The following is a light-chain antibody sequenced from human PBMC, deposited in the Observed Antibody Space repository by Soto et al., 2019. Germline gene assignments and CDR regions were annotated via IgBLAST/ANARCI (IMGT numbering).Light chain of an antibody. V-gene: IGLV1-51*01. CDR1: SSNIGKNY. Sequence: QSVLTQPPSVSAAPGQTVTISCSGSSSNIGKNYVSWYQQFPGTAPKLLIYDNNKRPSEIPDRFSGSKSGTSATLGITGLQTGDEADYYCGRWDNSLSAYVFGTGTKVTVL. CDR2: DNN. CDR3: GRWDNSLSAYV. J-gene: IGLJ1*01.